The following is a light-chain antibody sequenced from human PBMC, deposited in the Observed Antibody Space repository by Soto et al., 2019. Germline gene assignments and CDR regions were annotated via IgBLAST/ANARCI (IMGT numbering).Light chain of an antibody. J-gene: IGLJ3*02. CDR3: AAWDDSLNGVV. V-gene: IGLV1-44*01. Sequence: QSVLTQPPSTSGTPGQRVTISCSGSSSNLGSNTVNWYQQLPGMAPKLLIYSNHQRTSGVPDRFSGSKSGTSASLAITGLQSEDEADYYCAAWDDSLNGVVFGGGTQLTVL. CDR2: SNH. CDR1: SSNLGSNT.